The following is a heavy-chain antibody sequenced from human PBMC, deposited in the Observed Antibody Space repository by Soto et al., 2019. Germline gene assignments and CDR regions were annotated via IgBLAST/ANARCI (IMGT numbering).Heavy chain of an antibody. CDR1: GFTFSSYS. Sequence: GGSLRLSCAASGFTFSSYSMNWVRQAPGKGLEWVSSISSSSSYIYYADSVKGRFTISRDNAKNSLYLQMNSLRAEDTAVYYCAREGSGYSYGYDFDYWGQGTLVTVS. CDR3: AREGSGYSYGYDFDY. D-gene: IGHD5-18*01. J-gene: IGHJ4*02. CDR2: ISSSSSYI. V-gene: IGHV3-21*01.